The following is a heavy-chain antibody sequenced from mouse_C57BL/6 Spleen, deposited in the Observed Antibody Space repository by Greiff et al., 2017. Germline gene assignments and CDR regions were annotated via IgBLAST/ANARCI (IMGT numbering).Heavy chain of an antibody. Sequence: VQRVESGAELARPGASVKLSCKASGYTFTSYGISWVKQRTGQGLEWIGEIYPRSGNTYYNEKFKGKATLTADKSSSTAYMELRSLTSEDSAVYFCARGDYYGYYFDYWGQGTTLTVSS. D-gene: IGHD1-1*01. CDR1: GYTFTSYG. J-gene: IGHJ2*01. CDR2: IYPRSGNT. CDR3: ARGDYYGYYFDY. V-gene: IGHV1-81*01.